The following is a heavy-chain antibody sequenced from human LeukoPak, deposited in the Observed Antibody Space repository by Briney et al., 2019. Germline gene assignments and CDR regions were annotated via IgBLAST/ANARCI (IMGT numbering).Heavy chain of an antibody. CDR1: GGTFSSYA. V-gene: IGHV1-69*13. CDR3: ARVDCSSTSCRDAFDI. Sequence: ASVKVSCKASGGTFSSYAISWVRQAPGQGLEWMGGIIPIFGTANYAQKFQGRVTITADESTSTAYMELRSLRSDDTAVYYCARVDCSSTSCRDAFDIWGQGTMVTVSS. J-gene: IGHJ3*02. CDR2: IIPIFGTA. D-gene: IGHD2-2*01.